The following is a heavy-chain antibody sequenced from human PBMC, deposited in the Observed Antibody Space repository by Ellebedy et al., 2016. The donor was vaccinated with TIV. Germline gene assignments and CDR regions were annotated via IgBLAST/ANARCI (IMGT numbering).Heavy chain of an antibody. CDR3: ARGDSGSSPGLYLVHYFDY. CDR2: IYHSGST. Sequence: SETLSLXXAVSGGSISSNNWWSWVRQPPGKGLEWIGEIYHSGSTNYHPSLKSRVTMSLDKSKNQFSLRLNSVTAADTAVYYCARGDSGSSPGLYLVHYFDYWGQGTLVTVSS. V-gene: IGHV4-4*02. CDR1: GGSISSNNW. J-gene: IGHJ4*02. D-gene: IGHD1-26*01.